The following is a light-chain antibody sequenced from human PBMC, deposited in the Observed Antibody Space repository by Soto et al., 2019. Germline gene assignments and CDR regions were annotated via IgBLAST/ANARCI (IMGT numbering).Light chain of an antibody. CDR3: QQYGSSPIT. CDR1: QSVSSSY. CDR2: GAS. V-gene: IGKV3-20*01. Sequence: EIVLTQSPGTLSLSPGERATLSCRASQSVSSSYLAWYQQKPGQAPRLLIYGASSRATGIPDRFGGSGSGTDFTLTIRGLEPEDAAVYYCQQYGSSPITFGQGTRLEIK. J-gene: IGKJ5*01.